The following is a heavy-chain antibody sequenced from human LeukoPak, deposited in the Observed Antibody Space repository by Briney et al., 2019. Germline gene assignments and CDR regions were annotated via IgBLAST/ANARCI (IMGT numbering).Heavy chain of an antibody. CDR1: GFIFSTYG. J-gene: IGHJ4*02. D-gene: IGHD2-15*01. CDR2: IWADGSNT. V-gene: IGHV3-33*01. CDR3: VRSGGGTYFDN. Sequence: GGSLRLSCAASGFIFSTYGMHWVRQAPGKGLEWVAVIWADGSNTDYADSVKGRFTISKDNSKNTLYLQMNSLRAEDTAVYYCVRSGGGTYFDNWGQGTLVTVSS.